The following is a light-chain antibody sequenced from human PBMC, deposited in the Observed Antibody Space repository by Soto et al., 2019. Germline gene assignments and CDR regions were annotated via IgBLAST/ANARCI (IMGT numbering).Light chain of an antibody. CDR3: QQANSVPYT. CDR2: AAA. CDR1: QDISSW. J-gene: IGKJ2*01. Sequence: DIQITHSPSSVSASVGDRVTITCRSSQDISSWLAWYQQKPGKDPKLLIYAAATLQGGVPSRFSGSGSGTDFTLTINSLQPEDFATYYCQQANSVPYTFGQAPKVDIK. V-gene: IGKV1-12*01.